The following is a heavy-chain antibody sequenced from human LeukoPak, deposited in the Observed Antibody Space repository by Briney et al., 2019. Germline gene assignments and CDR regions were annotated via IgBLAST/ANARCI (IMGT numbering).Heavy chain of an antibody. CDR2: INHSGSA. CDR3: ARGGIAARPFDY. CDR1: GGSFSGYY. Sequence: SETLSLTCAVYGGSFSGYYWSWIRQPPGKGLEWIGEINHSGSANYNPSLKSRVTISVDTSKNQFSLKLSSVTAADTAVYYCARGGIAARPFDYWGQGTLVTVSS. V-gene: IGHV4-34*01. J-gene: IGHJ4*02. D-gene: IGHD6-6*01.